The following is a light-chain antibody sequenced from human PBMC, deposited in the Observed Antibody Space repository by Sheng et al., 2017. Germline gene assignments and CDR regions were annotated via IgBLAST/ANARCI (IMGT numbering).Light chain of an antibody. CDR2: DAS. J-gene: IGKJ4*01. Sequence: EIVMTQSPVTLSVSPGERATLSCRASQSVSSNLAWYQQKPGQAPRLLIYDASTRATGIPDRFSGSGSGTDFTLTISSLEPEDFAVYYCQQRSNWPLTFGGGTKVEIK. CDR3: QQRSNWPLT. V-gene: IGKV3-11*01. CDR1: QSVSSN.